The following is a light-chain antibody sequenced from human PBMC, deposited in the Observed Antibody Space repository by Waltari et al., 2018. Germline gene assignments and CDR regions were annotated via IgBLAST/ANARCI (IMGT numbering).Light chain of an antibody. CDR2: VNSDGSH. CDR1: SGHSSNV. Sequence: QLVLTQSPSASASLGASVKLTCTLSSGHSSNVIAWHQQQPEKGPRYWMKVNSDGSHSTGDKIPDRFSGSSSGAERYLTISSLQSEDEADYYCQTGGHGTWVFGGGTKLTVL. CDR3: QTGGHGTWV. V-gene: IGLV4-69*01. J-gene: IGLJ3*02.